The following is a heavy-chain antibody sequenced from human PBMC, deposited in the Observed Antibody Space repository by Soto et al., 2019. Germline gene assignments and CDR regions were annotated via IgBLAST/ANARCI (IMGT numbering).Heavy chain of an antibody. CDR2: ISDSGDIT. V-gene: IGHV3-23*01. D-gene: IGHD3-3*01. CDR1: ASNFSTYA. Sequence: GGSQSHSCAPSASNFSTYAVTWVRPAPGTAPHGVATISDSGDITHYADSVKGRFTISRDNSRTTLYLQMNSLRAEDTAVYYRARDFQITIFGVVIFGTRGFDPWGQGTLVTVSS. CDR3: ARDFQITIFGVVIFGTRGFDP. J-gene: IGHJ5*02.